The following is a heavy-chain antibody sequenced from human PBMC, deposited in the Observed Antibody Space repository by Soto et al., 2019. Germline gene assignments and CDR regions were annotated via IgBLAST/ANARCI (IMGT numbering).Heavy chain of an antibody. CDR1: GFTFSSYA. Sequence: GGSLRLSCAASGFTFSSYAMSWVRQAPGKGLEWVSAISGSGGSTYYADSVKGRFTISRDNSKNTLYLQMNSLRAEDTAVYYCATSHDYGDYVFDYWGQGTLVTVSS. CDR3: ATSHDYGDYVFDY. CDR2: ISGSGGST. V-gene: IGHV3-23*01. J-gene: IGHJ4*02. D-gene: IGHD4-17*01.